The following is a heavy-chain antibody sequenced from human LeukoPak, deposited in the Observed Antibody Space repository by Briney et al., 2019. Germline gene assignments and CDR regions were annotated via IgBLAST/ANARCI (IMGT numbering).Heavy chain of an antibody. J-gene: IGHJ4*02. V-gene: IGHV1-18*01. D-gene: IGHD3-22*01. CDR3: AGDERYYYDSSGYYRN. Sequence: ASVKVSCKASGYTFTSYGISWVRQAPGQGLEWMGWISAYNGNTNYAQKLQGRVTMTTDTSTSTAYMELRSLRSDDTAVYYCAGDERYYYDSSGYYRNWGQGTLVTVSS. CDR1: GYTFTSYG. CDR2: ISAYNGNT.